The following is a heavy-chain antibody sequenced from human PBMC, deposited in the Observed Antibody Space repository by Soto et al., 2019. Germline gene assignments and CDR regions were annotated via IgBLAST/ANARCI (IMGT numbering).Heavy chain of an antibody. D-gene: IGHD5-18*01. J-gene: IGHJ4*02. CDR3: ARDGGYSYGYGY. CDR1: GFTFSSYA. V-gene: IGHV3-30-3*01. Sequence: SLRLSCAASGFTFSSYAMHWVRQAPGKGLEWVAVISYDGSNKYYADSVKGRFTISRDNSKNTLYLQMNSLRAEDTAVYYCARDGGYSYGYGYWGQGTLVTVSS. CDR2: ISYDGSNK.